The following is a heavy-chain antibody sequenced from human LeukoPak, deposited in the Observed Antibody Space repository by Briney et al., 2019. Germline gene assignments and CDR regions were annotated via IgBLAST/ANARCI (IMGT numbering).Heavy chain of an antibody. J-gene: IGHJ4*02. CDR3: ARGREGYDILTGYYNQDYFDY. V-gene: IGHV4-59*01. D-gene: IGHD3-9*01. Sequence: SETLSLTCTVSGGSISSYYWSWIRQPPGKGLEWIGYIYYSGSTNYNPSLKSRVTISVDTSKNQFSLKLSSVTAADTAVYYCARGREGYDILTGYYNQDYFDYWGQGTLVTVSS. CDR2: IYYSGST. CDR1: GGSISSYY.